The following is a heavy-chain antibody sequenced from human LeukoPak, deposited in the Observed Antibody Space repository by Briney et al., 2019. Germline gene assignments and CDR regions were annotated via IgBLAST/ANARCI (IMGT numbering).Heavy chain of an antibody. Sequence: APVKVSCKASGYTFTGYYVHWVQQAPGQGLEWMGRINPNSGDTSYAQKFQGRVTMTRDTSISTAYMELSRLRSDDTAVYYCARDYCGGDCFPDYWGQGTLVTVSS. V-gene: IGHV1-2*06. D-gene: IGHD2-21*02. CDR3: ARDYCGGDCFPDY. CDR2: INPNSGDT. CDR1: GYTFTGYY. J-gene: IGHJ4*02.